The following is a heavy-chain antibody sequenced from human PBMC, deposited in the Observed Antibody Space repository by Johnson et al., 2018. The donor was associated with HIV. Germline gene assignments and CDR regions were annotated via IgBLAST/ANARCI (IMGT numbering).Heavy chain of an antibody. V-gene: IGHV3-7*01. CDR2: IKQDGSEK. CDR3: AREAYCSGGSCYDAFDI. Sequence: VQLVESGGGLVKPGGSLRLSCAASGFTFSSYWMSWVHQAPGKGLEWVANIKQDGSEKYYVDYVKGRCTIYRDNAKNTLYLQMNSLRAEDTAVYYCAREAYCSGGSCYDAFDIWGQGTMVTVSS. J-gene: IGHJ3*02. CDR1: GFTFSSYW. D-gene: IGHD2-15*01.